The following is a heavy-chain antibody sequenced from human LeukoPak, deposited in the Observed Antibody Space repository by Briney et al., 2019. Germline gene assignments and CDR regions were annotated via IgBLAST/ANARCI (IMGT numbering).Heavy chain of an antibody. J-gene: IGHJ3*02. CDR1: GGSMSSGYYY. V-gene: IGHV4-30-4*01. CDR3: ARLESSYYDFWSGYYSAFDI. D-gene: IGHD3-3*01. CDR2: IYCSGST. Sequence: PSETLSLTCTVSGGSMSSGYYYWSWIRLPPGKGLEWIGYIYCSGSTYYNPSLKSRVTISVDTSKNQFSLKLSSVTAADTAVYYCARLESSYYDFWSGYYSAFDIWGQGTMVTVSS.